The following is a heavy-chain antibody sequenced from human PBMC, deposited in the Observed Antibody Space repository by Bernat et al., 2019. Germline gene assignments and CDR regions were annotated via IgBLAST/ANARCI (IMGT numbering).Heavy chain of an antibody. V-gene: IGHV4-34*01. CDR2: INHSGST. CDR3: ASLRTADHAFDI. J-gene: IGHJ3*02. CDR1: GGSFSGYY. Sequence: QVQLQQWGAGLLKPSETLSLTCAVYGGSFSGYYWSWIRQPPGKGLEWIGEINHSGSTNYNPFLKSRVTISVDTSKNQFSLKLSSVTAADTAVYYCASLRTADHAFDIWGQGTMVTVSS. D-gene: IGHD5/OR15-5a*01.